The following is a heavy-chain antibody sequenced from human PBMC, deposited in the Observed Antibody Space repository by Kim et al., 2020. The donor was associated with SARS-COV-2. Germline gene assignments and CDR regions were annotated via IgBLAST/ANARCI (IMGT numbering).Heavy chain of an antibody. Sequence: GGSLRLSCAASGFTFSSYAMHWVRQAPGKGLEWVAVISYDGSNKYYADSVKGRFTISRDNSKNTLYLQMNSLRAEDTAVYYCALWGLPSYYYGAVGAFDIWGQGTMVTVSS. J-gene: IGHJ3*02. CDR2: ISYDGSNK. CDR1: GFTFSSYA. V-gene: IGHV3-30*04. D-gene: IGHD3-22*01. CDR3: ALWGLPSYYYGAVGAFDI.